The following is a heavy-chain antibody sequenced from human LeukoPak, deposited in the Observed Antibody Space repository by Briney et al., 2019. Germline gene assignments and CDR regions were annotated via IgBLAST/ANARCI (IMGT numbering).Heavy chain of an antibody. CDR2: IIPVLGVS. Sequence: SVRVSCKASGGSLSSFVITWVRQAPGQWLEWMGRIIPVLGVSNCAQKYQGSVNSTANKSTNTANMELSRLESGDTAVYYGTREGVYAPDPSSYHRDAFDIWGQGTLVIVSS. V-gene: IGHV1-69*04. J-gene: IGHJ3*02. CDR3: TREGVYAPDPSSYHRDAFDI. D-gene: IGHD2/OR15-2a*01. CDR1: GGSLSSFV.